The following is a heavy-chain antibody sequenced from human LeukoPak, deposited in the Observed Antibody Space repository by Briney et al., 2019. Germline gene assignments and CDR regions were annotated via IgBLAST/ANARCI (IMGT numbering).Heavy chain of an antibody. CDR3: ARDPDGYKFFDY. D-gene: IGHD5-24*01. J-gene: IGHJ4*02. V-gene: IGHV4-38-2*02. CDR1: GYSISSGYY. CDR2: IYHSGST. Sequence: PSETLSLTCTVSGYSISSGYYWGWIRQPPGKGLEWIGSIYHSGSTYYNPSLKSRVTISVDTSKNQFSLNLSSVTAADTAVYYCARDPDGYKFFDYWGRGSPVVVSS.